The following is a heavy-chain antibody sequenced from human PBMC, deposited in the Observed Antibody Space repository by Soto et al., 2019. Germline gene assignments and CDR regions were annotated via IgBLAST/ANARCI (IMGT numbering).Heavy chain of an antibody. CDR1: GFTFSSYG. V-gene: IGHV3-30*18. Sequence: QVQLVESGGGVVQPGRSLRLSCAASGFTFSSYGMHWVRQAPGKGLEWVAVISYDGSNKYYADSVKGRFTISRDNSKSTLYLQMNSLRAEDTAVYYCAKDRDTYFDYWGQGTLVTVSS. CDR3: AKDRDTYFDY. J-gene: IGHJ4*02. D-gene: IGHD5-18*01. CDR2: ISYDGSNK.